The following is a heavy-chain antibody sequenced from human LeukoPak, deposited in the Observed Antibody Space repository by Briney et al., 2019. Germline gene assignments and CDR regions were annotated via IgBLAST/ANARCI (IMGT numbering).Heavy chain of an antibody. CDR3: AKMPARVITMIVVVRGWFDP. J-gene: IGHJ5*02. Sequence: SGGSLRLSCAASRFTFSSYAMSWVRQAPGKGLEWVSAISGSGGSTYYADSVKGRFTISRDNSKNTLYLQMNSLRAEDTAVYYCAKMPARVITMIVVVRGWFDPWGQGTLVTVSS. V-gene: IGHV3-23*01. D-gene: IGHD3-22*01. CDR1: RFTFSSYA. CDR2: ISGSGGST.